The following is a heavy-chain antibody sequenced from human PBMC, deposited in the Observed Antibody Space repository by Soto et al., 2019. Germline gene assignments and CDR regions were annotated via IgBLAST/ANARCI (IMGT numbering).Heavy chain of an antibody. J-gene: IGHJ6*02. CDR1: GGSFSGYY. V-gene: IGHV4-34*01. D-gene: IGHD4-17*01. Sequence: SETLSLTCAVYGGSFSGYYWSWIRQPPGKGLEWIGEINHSGSTNYNPSLKSRVTISVDTSKNQFSLKLSSVTAADTAVYYCARGDYGDYWYYYGMDVWVQGTTVTVSS. CDR2: INHSGST. CDR3: ARGDYGDYWYYYGMDV.